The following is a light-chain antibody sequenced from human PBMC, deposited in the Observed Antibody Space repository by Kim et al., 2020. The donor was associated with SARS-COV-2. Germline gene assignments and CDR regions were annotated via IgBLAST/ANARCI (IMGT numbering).Light chain of an antibody. J-gene: IGKJ1*01. Sequence: ATVGDRVTITRRSSQGISNYIAWYQQKPEKVPNLLIYGTSTLQSGVSSRFSGSGSETDITLTISSLQPIGVATYYCERYNDALWTFGQRTKVDIK. V-gene: IGKV1-27*01. CDR2: GTS. CDR1: QGISNY. CDR3: ERYNDALWT.